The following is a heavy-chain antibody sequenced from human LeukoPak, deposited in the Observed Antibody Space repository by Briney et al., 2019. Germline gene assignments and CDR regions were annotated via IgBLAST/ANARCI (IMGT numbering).Heavy chain of an antibody. V-gene: IGHV3-30*02. Sequence: GSLRLSCAASGFTFSSYGMHWVRQAPGKGLEWVAVIWYDGSNKYYADSVKGRFTISRDNSKNTLYLQMNSLRAEDTAVYYCAKEKNPGYLFDYWGQGTLVTVSS. CDR3: AKEKNPGYLFDY. CDR2: IWYDGSNK. D-gene: IGHD5-18*01. CDR1: GFTFSSYG. J-gene: IGHJ4*02.